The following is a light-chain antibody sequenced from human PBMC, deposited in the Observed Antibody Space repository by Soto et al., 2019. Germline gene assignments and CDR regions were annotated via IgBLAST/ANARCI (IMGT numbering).Light chain of an antibody. CDR1: QGINSN. CDR2: GAS. J-gene: IGKJ2*01. V-gene: IGKV3-15*01. Sequence: EIVMTQSPATLSVSPGERATLSCRASQGINSNLAWYQQRPGQAPRLLIYGASTRATGIPARFSGSGSGTEFTLTISSLQSEDFAVYHCQQYSNWPYTFGQGTKLEIK. CDR3: QQYSNWPYT.